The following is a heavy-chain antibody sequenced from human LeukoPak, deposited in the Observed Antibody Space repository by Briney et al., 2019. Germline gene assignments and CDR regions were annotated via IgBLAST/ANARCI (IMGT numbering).Heavy chain of an antibody. CDR1: GGSISSGGYS. Sequence: SETLSLTCAVSGGSISSGGYSWSWIRQPPGKGLEWIGYIYHSGSTYYNPSLKSRVTISVDRSKNQFSLKLSSVTAADTAVYYCARGGGHPPGNYDILTGPDLFFDYWGQGTLVTVSS. CDR3: ARGGGHPPGNYDILTGPDLFFDY. CDR2: IYHSGST. J-gene: IGHJ4*02. V-gene: IGHV4-30-2*01. D-gene: IGHD3-9*01.